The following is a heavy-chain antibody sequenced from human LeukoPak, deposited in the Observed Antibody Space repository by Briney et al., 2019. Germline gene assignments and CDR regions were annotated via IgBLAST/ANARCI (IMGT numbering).Heavy chain of an antibody. J-gene: IGHJ4*02. Sequence: ASVKVSCKASGYTFTGYYMHWVRQAPGQGLEWMGWVNPNSGGTNYAQKFQGRVTMTRDTSISTAYMELSRLRSDDTAVYYCARGIGYSSSHDYWGQGTLVTVSS. CDR1: GYTFTGYY. CDR3: ARGIGYSSSHDY. V-gene: IGHV1-2*02. CDR2: VNPNSGGT. D-gene: IGHD6-13*01.